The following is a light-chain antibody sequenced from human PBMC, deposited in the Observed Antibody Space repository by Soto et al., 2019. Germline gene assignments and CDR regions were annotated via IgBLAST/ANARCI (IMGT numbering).Light chain of an antibody. V-gene: IGLV1-40*01. Sequence: QSVLTQPPSVSGAPGQRVTISCSGSRSNIGSYYDVHWYQQLPGRAPKLVIYGNNNRPSGVPDRFSGSKSGSSASLAITGLQAEDEADYYCQSFDSSLSGFVIFGGGTKLTV. CDR1: RSNIGSYYD. J-gene: IGLJ2*01. CDR3: QSFDSSLSGFVI. CDR2: GNN.